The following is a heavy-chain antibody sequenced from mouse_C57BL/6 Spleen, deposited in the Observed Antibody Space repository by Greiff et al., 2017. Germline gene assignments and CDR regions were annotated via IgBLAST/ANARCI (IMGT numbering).Heavy chain of an antibody. D-gene: IGHD1-1*01. J-gene: IGHJ1*03. Sequence: VQLQQSGPGLVQPSQSLSITCTVSGFSLTSYGVHWVRQSPGKGLEWLGVIWSGGSTDYNAAFISRLSISKDNSKSQVFFKMNSLQADDTAIYYCASPITTVPYWYFDVWGTGTTVTVSS. CDR1: GFSLTSYG. CDR2: IWSGGST. CDR3: ASPITTVPYWYFDV. V-gene: IGHV2-2*01.